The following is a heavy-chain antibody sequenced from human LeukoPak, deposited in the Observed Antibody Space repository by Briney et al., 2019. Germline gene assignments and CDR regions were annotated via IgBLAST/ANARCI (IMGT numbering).Heavy chain of an antibody. CDR3: ARGRLNSGWYYFDY. J-gene: IGHJ4*02. CDR1: GGSFSGYY. Sequence: SEILSLTCAVYGGSFSGYYWSWIRQPPGKGLEWIGEINHSGSTNYNPSLKSRVTISVDTSKNQFSLKLSSVTAADTAVYYCARGRLNSGWYYFDYWGQGTLVTVSS. D-gene: IGHD6-19*01. V-gene: IGHV4-34*01. CDR2: INHSGST.